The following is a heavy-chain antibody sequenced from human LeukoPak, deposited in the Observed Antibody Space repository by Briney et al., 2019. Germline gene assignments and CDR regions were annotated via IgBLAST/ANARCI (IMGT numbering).Heavy chain of an antibody. V-gene: IGHV3-30*18. J-gene: IGHJ4*02. CDR3: AKSTTVTQRGYFDY. Sequence: PGGSLRLSCAASGFTFSSYGMHWVRQAPAKGLEWVAIISYDGSNKYYADSVKGRFTISRDNSENTLYLQMNSLRAEDTAVYYCAKSTTVTQRGYFDYWGQGTLVTVSS. CDR1: GFTFSSYG. D-gene: IGHD4-17*01. CDR2: ISYDGSNK.